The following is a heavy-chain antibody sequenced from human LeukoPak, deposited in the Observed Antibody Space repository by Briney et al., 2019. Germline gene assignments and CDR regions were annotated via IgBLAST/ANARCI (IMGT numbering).Heavy chain of an antibody. CDR2: INHSGST. CDR3: ARRVGTIFGVTPFDY. Sequence: SETLSLTCAVYGESFSGYYWSWIRQPPGKGLEWIGEINHSGSTNYNPSLKSRVTISVDKSKNQFSLKLSSVTAADTAVYYCARRVGTIFGVTPFDYWGQGTLVTVSS. V-gene: IGHV4-34*01. CDR1: GESFSGYY. D-gene: IGHD3-3*01. J-gene: IGHJ4*02.